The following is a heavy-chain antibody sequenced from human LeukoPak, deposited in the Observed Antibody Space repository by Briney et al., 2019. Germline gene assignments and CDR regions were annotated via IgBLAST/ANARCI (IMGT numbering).Heavy chain of an antibody. V-gene: IGHV1-3*01. D-gene: IGHD6-19*01. CDR3: ARGQQWLVALDY. CDR2: INAGNGNT. Sequence: GASVKVSCKASGYTFTSYAMHWVRQAPGQRLEWMGWINAGNGNTKYSQKFQGRVTITRDTSASTAYMELSSLRSEDTAVYYCARGQQWLVALDYWGQGTLVTVSS. J-gene: IGHJ4*02. CDR1: GYTFTSYA.